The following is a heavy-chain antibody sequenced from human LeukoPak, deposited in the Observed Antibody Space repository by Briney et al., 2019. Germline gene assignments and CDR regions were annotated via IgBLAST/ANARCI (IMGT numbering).Heavy chain of an antibody. Sequence: SETLSLTCTVSGGSISSYYWSWIRQPPGKGLEWIGYIYYSGSTNYNPSLKSRVTISVDTSKNQFSLKLSSVTAADTAVYYCQSRRDGYNFLFDYWGQGTLVTVSS. J-gene: IGHJ4*02. CDR3: QSRRDGYNFLFDY. CDR2: IYYSGST. CDR1: GGSISSYY. V-gene: IGHV4-59*08. D-gene: IGHD5-24*01.